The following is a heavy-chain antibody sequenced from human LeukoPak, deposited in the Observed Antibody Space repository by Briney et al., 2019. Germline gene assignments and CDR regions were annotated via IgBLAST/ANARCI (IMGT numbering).Heavy chain of an antibody. CDR1: GFTFSNAW. Sequence: PGGSLRLSCAASGFTFSNAWMSWVRQAPGKGLVWVSRINTDGSTTTYADSVKGRFTISRDNAKNTLYLQMNSLRAEDTAVYYCARGRLDTAMVTYFDYWGQGTLVTVSS. CDR3: ARGRLDTAMVTYFDY. CDR2: INTDGSTT. J-gene: IGHJ4*02. D-gene: IGHD5-18*01. V-gene: IGHV3-74*01.